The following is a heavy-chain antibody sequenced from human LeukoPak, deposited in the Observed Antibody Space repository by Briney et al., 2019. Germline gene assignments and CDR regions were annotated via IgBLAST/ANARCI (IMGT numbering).Heavy chain of an antibody. CDR2: ISGSGDST. Sequence: GGSLRLSCAASGFSFSSYAMTWVRQAPGKGLEWVSAISGSGDSTYDADSVKGRFTISRDNFKNTLYLQMKSLRAEDTAVYYCAKDVRGSGTYWDYWGQGTLVTVSS. V-gene: IGHV3-23*01. CDR1: GFSFSSYA. J-gene: IGHJ4*02. D-gene: IGHD1-26*01. CDR3: AKDVRGSGTYWDY.